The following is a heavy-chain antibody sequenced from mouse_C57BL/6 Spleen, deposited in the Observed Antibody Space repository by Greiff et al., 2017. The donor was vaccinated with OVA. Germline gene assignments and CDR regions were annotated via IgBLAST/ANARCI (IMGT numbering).Heavy chain of an antibody. D-gene: IGHD2-1*01. Sequence: EVQLQQSGPELVKPGASVKISCKASGYTFTDYYMNWVKQSHGKSLEWIGDINPNNGGTSYNQKFKGKATLTVDKSSSTAYMELRSLTSEDSAVYYCARSYGNYGDYWGQGTTLTVSS. V-gene: IGHV1-26*01. CDR1: GYTFTDYY. CDR3: ARSYGNYGDY. CDR2: INPNNGGT. J-gene: IGHJ2*01.